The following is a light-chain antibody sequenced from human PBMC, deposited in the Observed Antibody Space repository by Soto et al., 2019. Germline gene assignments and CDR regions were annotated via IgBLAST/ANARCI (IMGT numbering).Light chain of an antibody. J-gene: IGKJ5*01. Sequence: DIQMTQSPSSLSASVGDRVTITCRASQGISNYLAWYQQKPGKVPKLLIYAVSTLQSGVPSRFSGSGSGTDFTLAISSLQPEDVATYYCQNYNSAPEEITFGQGTRLEIK. CDR2: AVS. CDR1: QGISNY. CDR3: QNYNSAPEEIT. V-gene: IGKV1-27*01.